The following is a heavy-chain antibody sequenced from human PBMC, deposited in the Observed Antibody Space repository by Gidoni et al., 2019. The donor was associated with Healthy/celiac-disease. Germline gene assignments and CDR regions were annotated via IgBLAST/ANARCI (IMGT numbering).Heavy chain of an antibody. CDR2: IYYSGST. V-gene: IGHV4-31*03. Sequence: QVQLQESGPGLVKPSPTLSLTCTISGGSISRGGYYWSWIRQHPGKGLEWIGYIYYSGSTYYNPSLKSRVTISVDTSTNQFSLKLSSVTAADTAVYYCARGPDYYDSSGYYSDYWGQGTLVTVSS. CDR1: GGSISRGGYY. J-gene: IGHJ4*02. CDR3: ARGPDYYDSSGYYSDY. D-gene: IGHD3-22*01.